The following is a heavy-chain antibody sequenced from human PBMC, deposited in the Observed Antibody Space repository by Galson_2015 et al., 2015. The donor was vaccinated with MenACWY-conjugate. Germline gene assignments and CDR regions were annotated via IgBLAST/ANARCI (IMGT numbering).Heavy chain of an antibody. D-gene: IGHD1-26*01. CDR3: ARHVHGTLSWAMDV. V-gene: IGHV4-59*08. CDR1: GDSVSRPY. CDR2: SYYSGST. J-gene: IGHJ6*02. Sequence: TLSLTCTVSGDSVSRPYWSWIRQPPGRGLEWIGYSYYSGSTNYNPSLKSRVTISIDTSNNQFSLNVRSVTAADTAVYYCARHVHGTLSWAMDVWGQGTTVTVSS.